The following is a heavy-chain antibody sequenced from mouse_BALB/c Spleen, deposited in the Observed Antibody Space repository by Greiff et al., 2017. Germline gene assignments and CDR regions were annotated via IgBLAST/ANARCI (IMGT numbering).Heavy chain of an antibody. CDR1: GFSLTSYG. Sequence: QVQLQQSGPGLVQPSQSLSITCTVSGFSLTSYGVHWVRQSPGKGLEWLGVIWSGGSTDYNAAFISRLSISKDNSKSQVFFKINSLQANDTDIYYCARLYRYGREYFDDWGAGTTGTVSA. J-gene: IGHJ1*01. CDR2: IWSGGST. D-gene: IGHD2-14*01. V-gene: IGHV2-2*02. CDR3: ARLYRYGREYFDD.